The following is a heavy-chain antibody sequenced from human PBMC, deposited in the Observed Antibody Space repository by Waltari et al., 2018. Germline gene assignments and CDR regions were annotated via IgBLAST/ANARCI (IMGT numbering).Heavy chain of an antibody. CDR3: AKDMTRYSSSSDFDH. J-gene: IGHJ4*02. Sequence: EGQLLESGGGLVQPGGSLTLSCAASGFNFTNYPLRWVRQGPGKGLEWVSGINDNGESTYYADFVKGRITISRDNSKNTLYLRMHSLRAEDTALYYCAKDMTRYSSSSDFDHWGQGTLVTVSS. CDR2: INDNGEST. CDR1: GFNFTNYP. D-gene: IGHD6-6*01. V-gene: IGHV3-23*01.